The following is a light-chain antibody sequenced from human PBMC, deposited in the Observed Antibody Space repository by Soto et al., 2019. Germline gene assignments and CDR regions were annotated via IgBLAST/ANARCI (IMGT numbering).Light chain of an antibody. CDR2: DTS. J-gene: IGKJ4*01. CDR1: QGIGDT. Sequence: EVVMTQSPATRSVSPGESVTLSCRDNQGIGDTLAWYQHKPGQTPRLLIDDTSTRATVVPARFSVRRSGPQFTVTINSLQAADFAIYYCQPHNNWPLTFGGWTKVDIK. V-gene: IGKV3-15*01. CDR3: QPHNNWPLT.